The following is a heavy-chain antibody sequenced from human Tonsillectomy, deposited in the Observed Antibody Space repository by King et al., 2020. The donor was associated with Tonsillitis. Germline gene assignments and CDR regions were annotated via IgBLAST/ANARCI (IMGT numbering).Heavy chain of an antibody. D-gene: IGHD3-3*01. CDR3: EGDDFWSAYYAFDI. Sequence: VQLQESGPGLVKPSQTLSLTCTVSGGSISSGSYYWSWIRQPAGKGLEWIGHIYTSGSTNYNPSLKSRLTMSVDTAKNQFSLKLSSGTAADTAGYYCEGDDFWSAYYAFDIWGQGTMVTVSS. CDR1: GGSISSGSYY. J-gene: IGHJ3*02. V-gene: IGHV4-61*02. CDR2: IYTSGST.